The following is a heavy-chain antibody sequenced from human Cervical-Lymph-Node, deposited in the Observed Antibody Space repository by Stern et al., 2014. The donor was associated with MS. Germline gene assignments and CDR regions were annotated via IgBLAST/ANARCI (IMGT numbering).Heavy chain of an antibody. D-gene: IGHD3-10*01. J-gene: IGHJ6*02. V-gene: IGHV2-70*01. CDR3: ARAMVRGVIYYYYGMDV. CDR2: IAWDDDK. Sequence: QVTMRESGPALMKPTQTLTLTCTFSGFSLSTSGMCVSWIRQHPGKAMEGLALIAWDDDKYYSTSLKTRLTISKDTSKNQVVLTMTNMDPVDTATYYCARAMVRGVIYYYYGMDVWGQGTTVTVSS. CDR1: GFSLSTSGMC.